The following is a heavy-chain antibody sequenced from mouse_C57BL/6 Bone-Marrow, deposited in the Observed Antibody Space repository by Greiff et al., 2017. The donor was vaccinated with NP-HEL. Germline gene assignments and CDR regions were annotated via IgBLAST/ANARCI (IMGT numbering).Heavy chain of an antibody. Sequence: QVQLQQSGAELVRPGASVKLSCKASGYTFTGYWIGWVKQRPGHGLEWIGEIYPGSGSTNYNEKFKGKATVTADTSSNTAYMQLSSLTTEDSAIYYCARSRDVFGSIAYWGQGTLVTVSA. J-gene: IGHJ3*01. CDR1: GYTFTGYW. D-gene: IGHD3-3*01. CDR2: IYPGSGST. V-gene: IGHV1-9*01. CDR3: ARSRDVFGSIAY.